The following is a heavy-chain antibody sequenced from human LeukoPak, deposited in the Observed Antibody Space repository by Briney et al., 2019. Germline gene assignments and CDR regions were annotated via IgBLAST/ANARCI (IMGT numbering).Heavy chain of an antibody. CDR2: IKQDGSEK. V-gene: IGHV3-7*01. Sequence: GGSLRLSCAASGFTFSTYWMTWVRQAPGKGLEWVANIKQDGSEKYYVDSVKGRFTISRDNAKNSLYLQMNSLRAEDTAVYYCAKHEGAMAYAFDIWGQGTMVTVSS. D-gene: IGHD5-24*01. CDR3: AKHEGAMAYAFDI. J-gene: IGHJ3*02. CDR1: GFTFSTYW.